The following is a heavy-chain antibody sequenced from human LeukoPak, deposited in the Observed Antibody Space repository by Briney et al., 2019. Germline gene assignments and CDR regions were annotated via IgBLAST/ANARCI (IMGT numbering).Heavy chain of an antibody. J-gene: IGHJ4*02. Sequence: GGSLRLSCAASGLMFSSYWMSWVRQAPGKGLEWVANIKEDGSAKYYVDSVKGRFSISRDNAKNSLYLQMNSLRAEDTAVYYCARGRTDDYGDYFDYWGQGTLVTVSS. CDR3: ARGRTDDYGDYFDY. D-gene: IGHD4-17*01. V-gene: IGHV3-7*01. CDR1: GLMFSSYW. CDR2: IKEDGSAK.